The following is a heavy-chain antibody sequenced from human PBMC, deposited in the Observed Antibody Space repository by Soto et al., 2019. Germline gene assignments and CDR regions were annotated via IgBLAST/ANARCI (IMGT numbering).Heavy chain of an antibody. D-gene: IGHD5-18*01. J-gene: IGHJ6*02. CDR2: IYPGDSDA. CDR3: ATDTARTYYYYGMDV. Sequence: PGESLKISCKGSGYSFTSYWIGWVRQMPGKGLEWMGIIYPGDSDARYSPSFQGQVTISVDKSMSTAYLQWSSLKASDTATYYCATDTARTYYYYGMDVWGQGTTVTVSS. CDR1: GYSFTSYW. V-gene: IGHV5-51*01.